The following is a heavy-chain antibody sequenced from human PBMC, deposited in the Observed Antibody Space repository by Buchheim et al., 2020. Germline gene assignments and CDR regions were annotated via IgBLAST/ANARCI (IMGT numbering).Heavy chain of an antibody. Sequence: EVQLLESGGGLVQPGGSLRLSCAASGFNFSIYAMTWVRQAPGKGLEWVSSFSGSGGGTYYADSVKGRVTISRDISKNTLYLQMNSLRAEDTAVYYCARDHLRGIGIMGATNYWGQGTL. V-gene: IGHV3-23*01. CDR3: ARDHLRGIGIMGATNY. CDR2: FSGSGGGT. D-gene: IGHD1-26*01. CDR1: GFNFSIYA. J-gene: IGHJ4*02.